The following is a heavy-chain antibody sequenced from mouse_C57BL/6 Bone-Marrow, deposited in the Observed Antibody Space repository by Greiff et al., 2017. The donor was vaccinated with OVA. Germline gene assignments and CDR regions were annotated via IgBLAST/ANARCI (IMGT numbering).Heavy chain of an antibody. CDR3: TRDSGEGRYFDY. CDR2: ISSGGDYI. Sequence: EVKLVESGEGLVKPGGSLKLSCAASGFTFSSYAMSWVRQTPEKRLEWVAYISSGGDYIYYADTVKGRFTISRDNARNTLYLQMSSLKSEDTAMYYCTRDSGEGRYFDYWGQGTTLTVSS. D-gene: IGHD3-1*01. CDR1: GFTFSSYA. J-gene: IGHJ2*01. V-gene: IGHV5-9-1*02.